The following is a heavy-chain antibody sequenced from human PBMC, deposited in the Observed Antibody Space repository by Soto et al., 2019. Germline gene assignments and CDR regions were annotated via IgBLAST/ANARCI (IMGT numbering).Heavy chain of an antibody. CDR2: ISNTGNT. V-gene: IGHV4-59*01. D-gene: IGHD2-2*01. Sequence: VQLQESGPRLVRPSETLSLSCTVSGGSISGYYWNWIRQPPGRGLEWIGYISNTGNTNYNPSLKSRVSISVDTSKNQVSLNLRAVTAEDTALYYCARASEVGSSKRGFEYWGQGTLVTVSS. CDR3: ARASEVGSSKRGFEY. J-gene: IGHJ4*02. CDR1: GGSISGYY.